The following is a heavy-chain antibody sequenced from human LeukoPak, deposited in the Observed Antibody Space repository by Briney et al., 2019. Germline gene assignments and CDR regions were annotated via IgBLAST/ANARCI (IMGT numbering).Heavy chain of an antibody. CDR2: ISAYNGNT. J-gene: IGHJ4*02. CDR1: GYTFTSYG. Sequence: ASVKVSCKASGYTFTSYGISWVRQAPGQGLEWMGWISAYNGNTNYAQKLQGRVTMTTDTSTSTAYMELRSLRSDDTAVYYCARDTRRAYSYGTLSFDYWGQGTLVTVSS. D-gene: IGHD5-18*01. V-gene: IGHV1-18*01. CDR3: ARDTRRAYSYGTLSFDY.